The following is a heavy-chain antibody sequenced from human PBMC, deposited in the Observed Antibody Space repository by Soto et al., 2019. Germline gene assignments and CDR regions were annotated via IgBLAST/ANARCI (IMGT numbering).Heavy chain of an antibody. V-gene: IGHV3-21*01. J-gene: IGHJ6*02. Sequence: GSLRLSCAASGFTFSTYSMHWVRQAPGKGLEWVSSIGRRSDIYYADSVKGRFTISRDNAKNSVSLQMNSLRDEDTAVYYCAREETAWPLAYGLDVWGQGTTVTVS. D-gene: IGHD2-21*02. CDR1: GFTFSTYS. CDR2: IGRRSDI. CDR3: AREETAWPLAYGLDV.